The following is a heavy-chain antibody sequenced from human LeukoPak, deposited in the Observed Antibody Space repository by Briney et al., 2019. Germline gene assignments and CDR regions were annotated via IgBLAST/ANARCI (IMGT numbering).Heavy chain of an antibody. CDR3: ARAVVVVPVPRSFHWYFDL. Sequence: SQTLSLTCTVSGGSISSGSYYWSWIRQPPGKGLEWIGYIYYSGSTNYNPSLKSRVTISVDTSKNQFSLKLSSVTAADTAVYYCARAVVVVPVPRSFHWYFDLWGRGTLVTVSS. J-gene: IGHJ2*01. CDR2: IYYSGST. D-gene: IGHD2-2*01. V-gene: IGHV4-61*01. CDR1: GGSISSGSYY.